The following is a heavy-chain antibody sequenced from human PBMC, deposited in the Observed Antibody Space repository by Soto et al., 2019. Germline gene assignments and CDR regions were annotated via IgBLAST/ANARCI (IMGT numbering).Heavy chain of an antibody. J-gene: IGHJ4*02. CDR2: ISALVGTT. Sequence: QVQLVQSGSEVKPPGASVKVSGKASGYTVTTYGVSRVRQAPGKGLAWMGWISALVGTTDYAQKVQGRATLTTDTSTNTAYWELRSLTSDGTAVYYCARAGPGVYAGATVDYWGQGTLVTVSS. CDR1: GYTVTTYG. D-gene: IGHD2-8*01. V-gene: IGHV1-18*01. CDR3: ARAGPGVYAGATVDY.